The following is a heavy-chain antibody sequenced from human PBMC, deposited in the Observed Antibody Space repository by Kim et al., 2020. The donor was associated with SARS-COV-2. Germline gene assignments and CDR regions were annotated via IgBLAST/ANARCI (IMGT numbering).Heavy chain of an antibody. J-gene: IGHJ6*02. D-gene: IGHD3-10*01. CDR3: ARDRVAPLLWFGELSWWSPGGGMDV. CDR2: ISYDGSNK. Sequence: GGSLRLSCAGSGFTFSRYAMHWVRQAPGKGLEWVAVISYDGSNKYYADSVKGRFTISRDNSKNTLYLQMNSLRAEDTAVYYCARDRVAPLLWFGELSWWSPGGGMDVWGQGTTVTVSS. V-gene: IGHV3-30*04. CDR1: GFTFSRYA.